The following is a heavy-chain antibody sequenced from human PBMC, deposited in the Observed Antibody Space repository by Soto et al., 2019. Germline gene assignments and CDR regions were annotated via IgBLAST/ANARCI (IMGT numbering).Heavy chain of an antibody. CDR2: IYYSGST. CDR3: ARHMSILAARVLKGYYYYYMDV. V-gene: IGHV4-39*01. D-gene: IGHD6-6*01. Sequence: PSETLSITCTVSGGSISSSSYYWGWIRQPPGKGLEWIGSIYYSGSTYYNPSLKSRVTISVDTSKNQFSLKLSSVTAADTAVYYCARHMSILAARVLKGYYYYYMDVWGKGTTVT. J-gene: IGHJ6*03. CDR1: GGSISSSSYY.